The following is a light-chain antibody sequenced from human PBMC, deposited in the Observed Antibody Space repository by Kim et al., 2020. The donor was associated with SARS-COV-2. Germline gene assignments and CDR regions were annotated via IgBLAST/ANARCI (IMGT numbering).Light chain of an antibody. CDR2: GNS. CDR3: QSYDSSLSGSYV. CDR1: SSNIGAGYG. J-gene: IGLJ1*01. V-gene: IGLV1-40*01. Sequence: VTSSCSGSSSNIGAGYGVHWYQQLPGTAPKLLIYGNSNRPSGVPDRFSGSKSGTSASLAITGLQAEDEADYYCQSYDSSLSGSYVFGTGTKVTVL.